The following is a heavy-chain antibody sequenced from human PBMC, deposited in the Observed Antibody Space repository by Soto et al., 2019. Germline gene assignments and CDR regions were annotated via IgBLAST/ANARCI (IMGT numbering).Heavy chain of an antibody. D-gene: IGHD6-19*01. Sequence: GPSVKVSCKASGGTFSSYAISWVRQAPGQGLEWMGGIIPIFGTANYAQKFQGRVTITADESTSTAYMELSSLRSEDTAVYYCARGEKIAVAGKLSVFDIWGQGTMVTVSS. CDR1: GGTFSSYA. CDR2: IIPIFGTA. J-gene: IGHJ3*02. V-gene: IGHV1-69*13. CDR3: ARGEKIAVAGKLSVFDI.